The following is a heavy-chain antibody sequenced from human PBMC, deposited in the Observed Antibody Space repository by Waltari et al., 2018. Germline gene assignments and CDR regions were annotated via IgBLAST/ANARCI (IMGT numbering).Heavy chain of an antibody. CDR2: IIPIFGTA. J-gene: IGHJ4*02. D-gene: IGHD3-10*01. Sequence: QVQLVQSGAEVKKPGSSVKVSCKASGGTFSSYAITWVHLAHGQGLEWMGGIIPIFGTANYAQKCQGRVTITADKSTSTAYMELSSLRSEDTAVYYCARDRATMVRGVITKTFDYWGQGTLVTVSS. V-gene: IGHV1-69*14. CDR1: GGTFSSYA. CDR3: ARDRATMVRGVITKTFDY.